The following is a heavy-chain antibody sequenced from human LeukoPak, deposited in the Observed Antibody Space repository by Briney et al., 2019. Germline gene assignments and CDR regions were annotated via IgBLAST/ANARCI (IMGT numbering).Heavy chain of an antibody. CDR2: IIPILGIA. V-gene: IGHV1-69*04. CDR1: GGTFSSYT. J-gene: IGHJ5*02. CDR3: ARDPGSYYDFWSGYYTALGEFDP. D-gene: IGHD3-3*01. Sequence: SVKVSCKASGGTFSSYTISWVRQAPGQGLEWIGRIIPILGIANYAQKFQGRVTITADKSTSTAYMELSSLRSEDTAVYYCARDPGSYYDFWSGYYTALGEFDPWGQGTLVTVSS.